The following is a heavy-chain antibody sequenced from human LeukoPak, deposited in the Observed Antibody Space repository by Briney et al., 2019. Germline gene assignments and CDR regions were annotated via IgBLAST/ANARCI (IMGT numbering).Heavy chain of an antibody. CDR1: GGSISTYY. CDR2: ISYTVTT. D-gene: IGHD1-1*01. V-gene: IGHV4-59*01. Sequence: SETLSLTCSVSGGSISTYYWSWIRQPPGKGLEWIGYISYTVTTNYNPSLKSRVTISVDTSKNQFSLKLSSVTAVDTAVYYCARVGDWNDLVYWGQGTLVTVSS. J-gene: IGHJ4*02. CDR3: ARVGDWNDLVY.